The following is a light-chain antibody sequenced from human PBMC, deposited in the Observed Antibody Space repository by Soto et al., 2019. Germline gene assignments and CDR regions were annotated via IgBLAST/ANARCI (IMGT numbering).Light chain of an antibody. CDR2: AAS. CDR1: QSISFY. CDR3: QQSYSTPIT. Sequence: DIQMTQSPSSLSASVGDRVTITCRASQSISFYLNWYQQKPGNAPKVLIYAASNLQTGVPSRFSGSGSGTDFTLTINSLQHEDFATYSCQQSYSTPITFGQGTRLEIK. V-gene: IGKV1-39*01. J-gene: IGKJ5*01.